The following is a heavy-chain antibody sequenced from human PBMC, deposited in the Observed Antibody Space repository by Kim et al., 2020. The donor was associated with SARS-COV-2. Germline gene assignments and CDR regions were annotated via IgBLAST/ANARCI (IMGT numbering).Heavy chain of an antibody. V-gene: IGHV3-11*06. D-gene: IGHD5-12*01. J-gene: IGHJ4*02. CDR3: ARDRYSGYDYEGFDY. Sequence: AGPVEGRHTLSRDNAKNALYLQLNSLRAEDTAVDYCARDRYSGYDYEGFDYWGQGTLVTVSS.